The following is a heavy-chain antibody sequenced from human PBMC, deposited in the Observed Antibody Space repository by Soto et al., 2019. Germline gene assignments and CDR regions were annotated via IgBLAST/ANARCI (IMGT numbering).Heavy chain of an antibody. CDR3: AHSLIPNWGSRGAFDY. CDR2: IYWDDDK. V-gene: IGHV2-5*02. J-gene: IGHJ4*02. Sequence: QITLKESGPTLVKPTQTLTLTCTFSGFSLSTSGVGVGWIRQPPGKALEWLALIYWDDDKPYSPSLKSRLTNTKETSKNQVVLTMTNMDPVDTATYYCAHSLIPNWGSRGAFDYWGQGTLVTVSS. D-gene: IGHD7-27*01. CDR1: GFSLSTSGVG.